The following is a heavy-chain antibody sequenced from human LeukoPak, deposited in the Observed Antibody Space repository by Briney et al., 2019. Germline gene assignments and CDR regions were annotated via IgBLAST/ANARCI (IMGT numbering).Heavy chain of an antibody. CDR1: GFTFSDYY. V-gene: IGHV3-11*04. J-gene: IGHJ6*03. CDR2: IISSGGTI. D-gene: IGHD6-19*01. CDR3: ARVPSESSGWFTVSGFDYYYYMDV. Sequence: PGGSLRLPCAAPGFTFSDYYMSWFRQAPGRGREGGSYIISSGGTIYYADSVKGRFTISRDNAKNSLYLQMNSLRAEDTAVYYCARVPSESSGWFTVSGFDYYYYMDVWGKGTTVTVSS.